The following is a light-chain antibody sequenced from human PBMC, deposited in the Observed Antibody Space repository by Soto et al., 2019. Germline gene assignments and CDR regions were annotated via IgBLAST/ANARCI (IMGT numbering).Light chain of an antibody. Sequence: QAVVTQPPSASGTPGQRVTISCSGSSSNIGSNYVYWYQQLPGTAPKLLIYRNNQRPSGVPDRFSGSKSGTSASLAISGLRSEDEADYYCAAWDDSLSGYVVFGRGTQLTVL. CDR2: RNN. V-gene: IGLV1-47*01. J-gene: IGLJ2*01. CDR1: SSNIGSNY. CDR3: AAWDDSLSGYVV.